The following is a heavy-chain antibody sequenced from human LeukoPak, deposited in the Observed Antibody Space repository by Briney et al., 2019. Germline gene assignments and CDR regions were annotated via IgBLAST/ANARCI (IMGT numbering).Heavy chain of an antibody. V-gene: IGHV3-7*01. CDR1: GFTFSSYW. J-gene: IGHJ3*02. D-gene: IGHD3-22*01. Sequence: PGGSLRLSCAASGFTFSSYWMSWVRQAPGKGLEWVANIKQDGSEKYYVDSVKGRFTISRDNAKNSLYLQMNSLRAEDTAVYYCARGITMRPYAFDIWGQGTMVTVSS. CDR2: IKQDGSEK. CDR3: ARGITMRPYAFDI.